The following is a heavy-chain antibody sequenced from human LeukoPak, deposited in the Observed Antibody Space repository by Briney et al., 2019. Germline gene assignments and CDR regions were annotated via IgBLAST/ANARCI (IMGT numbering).Heavy chain of an antibody. D-gene: IGHD2-21*02. CDR2: IKHSRST. Sequence: SETLSLTCAVSGGSFSGYYRSWIRARPREGLEWSGEIKHSRSTNYNPSLKSRFTISVDTSKNQFSLKLSSVTAADTAVYYCARGKLAYCGGDCEWAFDIWGQGTMVTVSS. J-gene: IGHJ3*02. V-gene: IGHV4-34*01. CDR3: ARGKLAYCGGDCEWAFDI. CDR1: GGSFSGYY.